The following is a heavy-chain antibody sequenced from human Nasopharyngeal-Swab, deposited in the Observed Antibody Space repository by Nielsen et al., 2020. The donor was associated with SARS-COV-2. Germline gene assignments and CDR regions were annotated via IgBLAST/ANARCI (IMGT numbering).Heavy chain of an antibody. J-gene: IGHJ5*02. Sequence: SETLSLTCTVSGGSISTSSYYWGWIRQPPGKGLAWIGPIYYGGSTYYNPSLKSRITISIDTSKNQFSLKLSSVTAADTAVYYCARDGYRSGWYPNWFDPWGQGTLVTVSS. D-gene: IGHD6-19*01. CDR1: GGSISTSSYY. CDR3: ARDGYRSGWYPNWFDP. V-gene: IGHV4-39*07. CDR2: IYYGGST.